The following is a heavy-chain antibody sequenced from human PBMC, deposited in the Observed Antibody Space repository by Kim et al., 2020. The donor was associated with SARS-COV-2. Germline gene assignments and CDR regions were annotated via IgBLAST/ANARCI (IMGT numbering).Heavy chain of an antibody. CDR3: ARATRDYYGMDV. Sequence: YSAVPVKSRFTISRDNSKHTLYLQMNSVRAEDTAVYYCARATRDYYGMDVWGQGTTVTVSS. V-gene: IGHV3-30*07. J-gene: IGHJ6*02.